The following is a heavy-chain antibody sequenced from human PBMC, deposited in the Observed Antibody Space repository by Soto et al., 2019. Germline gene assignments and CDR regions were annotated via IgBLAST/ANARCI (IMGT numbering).Heavy chain of an antibody. V-gene: IGHV5-51*01. D-gene: IGHD1-26*01. J-gene: IGHJ4*02. Sequence: GESLKISCKGSGYIFTSYWIGWVRQMPGKGLGWMGVIYPGDSDTRYSPSFKGQVTISADKSISTAYLQWSSLKASATAMYYCARPTVGADYFDYWGQGTLVTVSS. CDR2: IYPGDSDT. CDR1: GYIFTSYW. CDR3: ARPTVGADYFDY.